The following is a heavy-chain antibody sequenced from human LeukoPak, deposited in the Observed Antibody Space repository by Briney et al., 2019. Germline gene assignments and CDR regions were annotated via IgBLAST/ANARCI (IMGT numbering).Heavy chain of an antibody. V-gene: IGHV3-15*05. CDR1: GFTFNNAW. Sequence: PGGSLRLSCVASGFTFNNAWMNWVRQAPGKGLEWLGRIKSKTDAGTTDYAAPVKGRFTISRDDSRNMLYLQMNSLKTEDTAVYYCTAGTGTSDFDYWGQGTLVTVSS. CDR3: TAGTGTSDFDY. J-gene: IGHJ4*02. D-gene: IGHD1-7*01. CDR2: IKSKTDAGTT.